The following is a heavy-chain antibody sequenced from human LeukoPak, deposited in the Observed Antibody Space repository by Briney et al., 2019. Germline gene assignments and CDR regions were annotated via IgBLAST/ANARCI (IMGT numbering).Heavy chain of an antibody. CDR1: GCTFSSYK. CDR2: ICSYSSTI. V-gene: IGHV3-48*01. Sequence: PGGSLRLSCAASGCTFSSYKCNWVRQPPGKGLEWVSYICSYSSTIYYADSVRGRITIFRDNDKKFLDLQMYSLAAEDTVVYFSGRVYGDYGGNGFNYWGQGTLVTVCS. J-gene: IGHJ4*02. D-gene: IGHD4-23*01. CDR3: GRVYGDYGGNGFNY.